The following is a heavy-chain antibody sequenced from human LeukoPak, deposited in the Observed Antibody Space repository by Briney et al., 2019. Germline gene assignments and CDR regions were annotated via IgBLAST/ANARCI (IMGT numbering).Heavy chain of an antibody. J-gene: IGHJ4*02. CDR1: GFSFSGSA. CDR2: IRKKAFSYAT. CDR3: TSGSYDS. D-gene: IGHD3-22*01. Sequence: GGSLKLSCAASGFSFSGSAVHWSPKASGKGLEWVGLIRKKAFSYATAYATSVKGRFTVSRDDSRNTAYLQMSSLRTDDTAKYYCTSGSYDSWGQGTLVIVSS. V-gene: IGHV3-73*01.